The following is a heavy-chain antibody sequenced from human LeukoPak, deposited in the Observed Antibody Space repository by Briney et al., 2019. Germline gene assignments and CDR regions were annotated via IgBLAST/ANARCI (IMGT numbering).Heavy chain of an antibody. CDR2: ISGSGSYI. D-gene: IGHD6-13*01. J-gene: IGHJ4*02. Sequence: GGSLRLSCATSGVTFRCNNMNWVRQAPGKGLEWVSSISGSGSYIFYADSVKGRFTISRDTAENSLYLQMNSLRAEDTAIYYCARGSGSSSWYNYFDYWGQGTLVTVSS. CDR1: GVTFRCNN. CDR3: ARGSGSSSWYNYFDY. V-gene: IGHV3-21*01.